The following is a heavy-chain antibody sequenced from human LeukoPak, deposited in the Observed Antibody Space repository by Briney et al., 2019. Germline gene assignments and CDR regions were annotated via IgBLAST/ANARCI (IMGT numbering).Heavy chain of an antibody. V-gene: IGHV3-30*04. D-gene: IGHD4-23*01. Sequence: GGSLRLSCAASGFTFSSYAMHWVRQAPGKGLEWVAVISYDGSNKYYADSVKGRFTISRDNSKSTLYLQMNSLRAEDTAVYYCAREPYDGGYFDYWGQGTLVTVSS. J-gene: IGHJ4*02. CDR1: GFTFSSYA. CDR3: AREPYDGGYFDY. CDR2: ISYDGSNK.